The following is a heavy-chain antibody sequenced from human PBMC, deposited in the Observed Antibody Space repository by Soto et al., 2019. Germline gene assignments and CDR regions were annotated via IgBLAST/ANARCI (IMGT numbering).Heavy chain of an antibody. CDR3: ARGGRIAATTLDH. V-gene: IGHV1-69*01. J-gene: IGHJ4*02. Sequence: QVQLVQSGAAVKKPGSSVMVSCKSSGDSFGSYAFSWLRQAPGQGLAWMGGIVPVFGTGNSVEKFRDRITITAEDSTSTVYMELRSLRSDDTAVYYCARGGRIAATTLDHWGQGTLVTVSS. D-gene: IGHD6-13*01. CDR2: IVPVFGTG. CDR1: GDSFGSYA.